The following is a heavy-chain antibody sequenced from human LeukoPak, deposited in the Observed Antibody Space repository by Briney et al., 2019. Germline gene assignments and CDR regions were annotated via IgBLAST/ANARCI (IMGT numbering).Heavy chain of an antibody. J-gene: IGHJ4*02. CDR3: ARVPRYYGSGSYDY. Sequence: SGGSLRLSCAASGFTFSSYWMHWVRQAPGKGLVWVSRINSDGSSTSYADSVKGRFTISRDNAKNTLYLQMSSLRAEDTAVYYCARVPRYYGSGSYDYWGQGTLVTVSS. D-gene: IGHD3-10*01. V-gene: IGHV3-74*01. CDR1: GFTFSSYW. CDR2: INSDGSST.